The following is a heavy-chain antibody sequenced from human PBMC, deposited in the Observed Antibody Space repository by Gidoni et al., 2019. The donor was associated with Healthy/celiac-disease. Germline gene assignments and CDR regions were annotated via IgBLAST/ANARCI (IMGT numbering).Heavy chain of an antibody. CDR2: ISWDGGST. CDR3: AKGEAGDAFDI. Sequence: EVQLVESGGVVVEPGGSLGPSCAASGFTFDDYTMHWFRQAPGKGLECVCLISWDGGSTYYADSVKGRFTISRDNSKNSLYLQMNSLRTEDTALYYCAKGEAGDAFDIWGQGTMVTVSS. V-gene: IGHV3-43*01. D-gene: IGHD6-13*01. CDR1: GFTFDDYT. J-gene: IGHJ3*02.